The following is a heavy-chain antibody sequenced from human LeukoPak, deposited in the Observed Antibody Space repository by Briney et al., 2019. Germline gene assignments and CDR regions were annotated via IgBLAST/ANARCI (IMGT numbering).Heavy chain of an antibody. J-gene: IGHJ4*02. CDR1: GFTFSSYG. CDR2: IRYDGSNK. D-gene: IGHD3-3*01. V-gene: IGHV3-30*02. CDR3: AKDAVGDFWCGYYWGYFGY. Sequence: QPGGSLRLSCAASGFTFSSYGMHWVRRAPGKGLEWVAFIRYDGSNKYYADSVKGRFTISRDNSKNTLYLQMNSLRAEDTAVYYCAKDAVGDFWCGYYWGYFGYWGQGTLVTVSS.